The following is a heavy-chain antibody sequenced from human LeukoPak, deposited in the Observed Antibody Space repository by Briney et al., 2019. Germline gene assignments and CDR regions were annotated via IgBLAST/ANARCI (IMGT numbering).Heavy chain of an antibody. D-gene: IGHD3-3*01. J-gene: IGHJ5*02. CDR3: ARQGGHLEWLLSRDLSWFDP. CDR2: MNPNSGNT. Sequence: ASVKVSCKASGYTFTSYDINWVRQATGQGLEWMGWMNPNSGNTGYAQKFQGRVTMTRNTSISTAYMELSSLRSEDTAVYYCARQGGHLEWLLSRDLSWFDPWGQGTLVTVSS. CDR1: GYTFTSYD. V-gene: IGHV1-8*01.